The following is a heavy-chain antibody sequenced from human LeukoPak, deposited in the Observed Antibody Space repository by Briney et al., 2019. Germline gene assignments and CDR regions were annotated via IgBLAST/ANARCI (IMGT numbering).Heavy chain of an antibody. V-gene: IGHV4-59*08. J-gene: IGHJ5*02. CDR1: GSSISGSY. CDR3: ARNPHPWNFRSWFDP. Sequence: SETLSLTCTVSGSSISGSYWSWIRQPPGKGLEWIGCIYYTGSTNYNPSLKSRATISVDTSNNQFSLKLSSMSAADTAVYHCARNPHPWNFRSWFDPWGQGILVTVSS. D-gene: IGHD1-7*01. CDR2: IYYTGST.